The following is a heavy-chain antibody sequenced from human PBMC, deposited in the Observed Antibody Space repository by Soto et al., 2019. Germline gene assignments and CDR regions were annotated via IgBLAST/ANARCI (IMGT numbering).Heavy chain of an antibody. CDR3: ASGGSFLVY. J-gene: IGHJ4*02. Sequence: GGSLRLSCAVSGFTFSSYTMNWVRQAPGKGLEWVSYIGGSSRTVSYADSVKGRFTISRDNAKNSLYLQMNSLRDEDTAVYYCASGGSFLVYWGQGTLVTVSS. D-gene: IGHD1-26*01. V-gene: IGHV3-48*02. CDR2: IGGSSRTV. CDR1: GFTFSSYT.